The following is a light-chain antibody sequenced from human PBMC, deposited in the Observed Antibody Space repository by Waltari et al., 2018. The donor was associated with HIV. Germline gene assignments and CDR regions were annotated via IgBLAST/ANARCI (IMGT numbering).Light chain of an antibody. CDR1: SSDIGAYNY. J-gene: IGLJ2*01. Sequence: QSALTQPPSASGSPGQSVTISCTGTSSDIGAYNYVDWYQQHPGRAPKLLLYDVNQRPSGVPGRFSGSKSGNRASLTVSGLQPDDEADYYCSSYAGSNNLLFGGGTKLTVL. CDR3: SSYAGSNNLL. CDR2: DVN. V-gene: IGLV2-8*01.